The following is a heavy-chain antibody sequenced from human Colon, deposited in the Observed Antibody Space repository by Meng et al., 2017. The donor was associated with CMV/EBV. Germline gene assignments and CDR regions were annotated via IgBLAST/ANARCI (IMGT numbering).Heavy chain of an antibody. CDR2: IYPGDSDV. J-gene: IGHJ6*02. CDR1: GYRFSSYW. V-gene: IGHV5-51*01. D-gene: IGHD2-2*02. CDR3: ARFVVVPAAIPNYGMDV. Sequence: KVSCKGSGYRFSSYWIAWVRQMPGKGLEWMGIIYPGDSDVRYSPSFQGQVTITADTSISTAYLQWDSLKASDTAVYYCARFVVVPAAIPNYGMDVWGQGTTVTVSS.